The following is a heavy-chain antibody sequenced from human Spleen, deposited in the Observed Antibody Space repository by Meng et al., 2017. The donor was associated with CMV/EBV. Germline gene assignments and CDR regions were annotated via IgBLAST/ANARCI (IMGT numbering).Heavy chain of an antibody. CDR3: ARGPAVSINP. CDR1: GGSISSSSYY. CDR2: IFYTGTT. V-gene: IGHV4-61*01. J-gene: IGHJ5*02. Sequence: SETLSLTCTVSGGSISSSSYYWNWIRQPPGKGLEWIGQIFYTGTTNYNPSLRGRVTVSVDTSKNQFSLSLNSVTAADTAVYYCARGPAVSINPWGQGTLVTVSS.